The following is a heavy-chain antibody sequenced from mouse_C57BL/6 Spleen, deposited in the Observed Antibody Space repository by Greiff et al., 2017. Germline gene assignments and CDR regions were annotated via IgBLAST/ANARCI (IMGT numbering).Heavy chain of an antibody. V-gene: IGHV5-9*01. CDR3: ARHARTNYFAY. CDR1: GFTFSSYT. CDR2: ISGGGGNT. Sequence: EVQLVESGGGLVKPGGSLKLSCAASGFTFSSYTMPWVRQTPEKRLEWVATISGGGGNTYYPDSVKGRFTISRDNAKNTLYLQMSSLVSEDAALYYCARHARTNYFAYWGQGTTLTVSA. J-gene: IGHJ2*01.